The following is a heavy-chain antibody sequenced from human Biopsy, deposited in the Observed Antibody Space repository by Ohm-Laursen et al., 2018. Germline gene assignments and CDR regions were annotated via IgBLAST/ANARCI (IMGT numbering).Heavy chain of an antibody. Sequence: GTLSLTCTVSGGSISGYDWTWTRQPPGKGLEWVGEFSHTGTTIYNPSLKSRLTISVDKSKNHFSLRLTSVTAADTATYFCARDNIPYCTSTSCDLFGMNVWGQGTTVTVSS. CDR1: GGSISGYD. CDR3: ARDNIPYCTSTSCDLFGMNV. J-gene: IGHJ6*02. V-gene: IGHV4-34*01. CDR2: FSHTGTT. D-gene: IGHD2-2*01.